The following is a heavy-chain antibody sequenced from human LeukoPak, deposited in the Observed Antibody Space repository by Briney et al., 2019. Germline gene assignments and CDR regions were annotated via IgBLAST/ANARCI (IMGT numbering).Heavy chain of an antibody. D-gene: IGHD1-26*01. CDR1: GGSISSYY. J-gene: IGHJ4*02. CDR3: ARDLVGASYFDY. V-gene: IGHV4-59*01. Sequence: SETLSLTCTVSGGSISSYYWSWIRQPPGKGQEWIGYIYYSGSTNYNPSLKSRVTISVDTSKNQFSLKLSSVTAADTAVYYCARDLVGASYFDYWGQGTLVTVSS. CDR2: IYYSGST.